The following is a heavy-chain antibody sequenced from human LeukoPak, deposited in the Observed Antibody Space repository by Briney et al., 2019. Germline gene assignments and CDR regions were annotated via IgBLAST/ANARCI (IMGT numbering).Heavy chain of an antibody. V-gene: IGHV3-64*01. CDR2: ISSNGGST. CDR1: GFTFSSYA. J-gene: IGHJ4*02. D-gene: IGHD6-19*01. CDR3: AISRGAVAGPVFDY. Sequence: PGGSLRLSCAASGFTFSSYAMHWVRQAPGKGLEYVSAISSNGGSTYYANSVKGRFTISRDNSKNTLYLQMGSLRAEDMAVYYCAISRGAVAGPVFDYWGQGTLVTVSS.